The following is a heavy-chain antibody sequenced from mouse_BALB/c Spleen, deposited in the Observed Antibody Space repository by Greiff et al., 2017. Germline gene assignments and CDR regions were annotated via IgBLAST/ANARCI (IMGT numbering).Heavy chain of an antibody. CDR2: ISYSGST. V-gene: IGHV3-2*02. J-gene: IGHJ2*01. CDR3: ARAGTTVYGSSPFDY. D-gene: IGHD1-1*01. CDR1: GYSITSDYA. Sequence: EVKLQESGPGLVKPSQSLSLTCTVTGYSITSDYAWNWIRQFPGNKLEWMGYISYSGSTSYNPSLKSRISITRDTSKNQFFLQLNSVTTEDTATYYCARAGTTVYGSSPFDYWGQGTTLTVSS.